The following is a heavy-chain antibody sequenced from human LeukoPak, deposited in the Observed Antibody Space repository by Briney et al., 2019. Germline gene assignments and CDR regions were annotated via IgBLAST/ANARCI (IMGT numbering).Heavy chain of an antibody. CDR2: IYTSGST. CDR3: ARVDYYGSGTYYFDY. Sequence: SETLSLTCTVSGGSISSYYWSWIRPPAGKGLEWTGRIYTSGSTNYNPSLKSRVTMSVDTSKNQFSLKLSSVTAADTAVYYRARVDYYGSGTYYFDYWGQGTLVTVSS. V-gene: IGHV4-4*07. CDR1: GGSISSYY. J-gene: IGHJ4*02. D-gene: IGHD3-10*01.